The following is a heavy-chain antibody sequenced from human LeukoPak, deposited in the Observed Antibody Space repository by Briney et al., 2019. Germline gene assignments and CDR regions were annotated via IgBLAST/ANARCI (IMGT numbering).Heavy chain of an antibody. D-gene: IGHD3-16*01. V-gene: IGHV3-21*01. J-gene: IGHJ4*02. Sequence: PGGSLRLSCAASGFTFSTYTMNWVRQAPGKGLEWVSSISGSTSYIYYADSVKGRFTISRDNAKNSLYLQMNSLRAEDTAVYYCARDSYGPFDYWGQGTLVTVSS. CDR1: GFTFSTYT. CDR2: ISGSTSYI. CDR3: ARDSYGPFDY.